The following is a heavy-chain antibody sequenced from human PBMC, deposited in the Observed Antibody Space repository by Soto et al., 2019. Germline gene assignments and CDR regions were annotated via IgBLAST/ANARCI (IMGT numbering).Heavy chain of an antibody. V-gene: IGHV1-69*01. Sequence: QVQLVQSGAEVKKPGSSVKVSCKASGGTFSSYAISWVRQAPGQGLEWMGGIIPIFGTANYAQKFQGRVTITADADTGTGYMEWSSLMSEGTAVYYCARRARSVHLGGLGYFDYWGQGTLVTVSS. D-gene: IGHD3-16*01. J-gene: IGHJ4*02. CDR3: ARRARSVHLGGLGYFDY. CDR1: GGTFSSYA. CDR2: IIPIFGTA.